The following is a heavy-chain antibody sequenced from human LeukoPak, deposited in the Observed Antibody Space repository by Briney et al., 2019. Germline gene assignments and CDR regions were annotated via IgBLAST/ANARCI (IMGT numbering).Heavy chain of an antibody. V-gene: IGHV3-48*01. J-gene: IGHJ6*02. D-gene: IGHD3-10*01. Sequence: GSLRLSCAASGFTFSSYSMNWVRQAPGKGLEWLSYISSSSSTIYYADSVKGRFTISRDNAKNSLYLQMNSLRAEDTAVYYCARADYGSGGSYGMDVWGQGTTVTVSS. CDR1: GFTFSSYS. CDR3: ARADYGSGGSYGMDV. CDR2: ISSSSSTI.